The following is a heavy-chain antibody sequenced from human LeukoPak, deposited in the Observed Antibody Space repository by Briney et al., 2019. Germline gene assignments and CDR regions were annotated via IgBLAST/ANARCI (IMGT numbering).Heavy chain of an antibody. CDR2: LCYSGST. CDR3: ARTGSTVTMLYPFDH. D-gene: IGHD4-17*01. V-gene: IGHV4-39*07. CDR1: GDSISSSTYC. J-gene: IGHJ4*02. Sequence: SETLSLTCTVSGDSISSSTYCWGWVRQPPGEGLQWIGTLCYSGSTYYNPSLKSRLTISVDTSKNQFSLKLSSVTAADTAVYYCARTGSTVTMLYPFDHWGQGTLVTVSS.